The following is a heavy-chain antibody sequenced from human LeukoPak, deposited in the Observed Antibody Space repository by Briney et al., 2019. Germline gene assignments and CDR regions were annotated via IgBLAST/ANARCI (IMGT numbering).Heavy chain of an antibody. V-gene: IGHV3-30-3*01. Sequence: GGSLRLSCAASGFTFSSYAMHWVRQATGKGLEWVAVISYDGSNKYYADSVKGRFTISRDNSKNTLYLQMNSLRAEDTAVYYCAREVATIGTYCFDYWGQGTLVTVSS. CDR3: AREVATIGTYCFDY. J-gene: IGHJ4*02. D-gene: IGHD5-12*01. CDR2: ISYDGSNK. CDR1: GFTFSSYA.